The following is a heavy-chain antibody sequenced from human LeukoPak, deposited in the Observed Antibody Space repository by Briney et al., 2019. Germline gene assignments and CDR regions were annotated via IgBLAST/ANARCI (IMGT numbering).Heavy chain of an antibody. CDR3: ARIRFSGTTRSTNFDY. CDR2: INPNRGGT. Sequence: ASVKVSCKASGYTLTGYYMHWVRQAPGRGLEWMGRINPNRGGTNYAQKFQGRVTMTRDTSISTAYMELSRLRSDDTAVYYCARIRFSGTTRSTNFDYWGQGTLVTVSS. D-gene: IGHD1-1*01. J-gene: IGHJ4*02. V-gene: IGHV1-2*06. CDR1: GYTLTGYY.